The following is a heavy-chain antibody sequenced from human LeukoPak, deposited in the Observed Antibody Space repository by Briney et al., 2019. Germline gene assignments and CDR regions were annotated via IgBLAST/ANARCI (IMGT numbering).Heavy chain of an antibody. J-gene: IGHJ4*02. CDR2: ISYDGSNK. CDR1: GFTFSSYG. CDR3: AKEDGDYPFDY. Sequence: GRSLRLSCAAPGFTFSSYGMHWVRQAPGKGLEWVAVISYDGSNKYYADSVKGRFTISRDNSKNTLYLQMNSLRAEDTAVYYCAKEDGDYPFDYWGQGTLVTVSS. D-gene: IGHD4-17*01. V-gene: IGHV3-30*18.